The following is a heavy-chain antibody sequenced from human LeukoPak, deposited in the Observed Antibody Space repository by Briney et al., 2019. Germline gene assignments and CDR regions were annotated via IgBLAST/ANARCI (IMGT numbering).Heavy chain of an antibody. D-gene: IGHD3-9*01. CDR2: ISYDGSNK. Sequence: GSLRLSCAASGFTFSSYAMHWVRQAPGKGLEWVAVISYDGSNKYYADSVKGRFTISRDNSKNTLYLQMNSLRAEDTAVYYCARDSRFTYYDILTGSKGAFDIWGQGTMVTVSS. V-gene: IGHV3-30-3*01. CDR3: ARDSRFTYYDILTGSKGAFDI. CDR1: GFTFSSYA. J-gene: IGHJ3*02.